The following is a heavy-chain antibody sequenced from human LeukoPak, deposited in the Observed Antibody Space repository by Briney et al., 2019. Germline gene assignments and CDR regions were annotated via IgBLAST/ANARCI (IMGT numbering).Heavy chain of an antibody. J-gene: IGHJ4*02. Sequence: GSLRLSCAAPGFPFRSYAMDWVRPAPGKGPELVSSISSTTSNKFYADSVKGRFTISRDNAKNSVYLQMNRLRAEDTAMYYCAREGFGLVISYFLDSWGRGTLVTVSS. CDR1: GFPFRSYA. D-gene: IGHD3/OR15-3a*01. V-gene: IGHV3-21*01. CDR3: AREGFGLVISYFLDS. CDR2: ISSTTSNK.